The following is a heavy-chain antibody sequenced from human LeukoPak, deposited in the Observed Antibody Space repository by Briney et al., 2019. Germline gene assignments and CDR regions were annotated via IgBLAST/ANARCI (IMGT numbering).Heavy chain of an antibody. V-gene: IGHV1-2*02. J-gene: IGHJ3*02. CDR2: INPNSGGT. D-gene: IGHD2-15*01. Sequence: GASVKVSCKASGYTFTSYYMHWVRQAPGQGLEWMGWINPNSGGTNYAQKFQGRVTMTRDTSISTAYMELSRLRSDDTAVYYCARRCSGGSCHGRPDAFDIWGQGTMVTVSS. CDR3: ARRCSGGSCHGRPDAFDI. CDR1: GYTFTSYY.